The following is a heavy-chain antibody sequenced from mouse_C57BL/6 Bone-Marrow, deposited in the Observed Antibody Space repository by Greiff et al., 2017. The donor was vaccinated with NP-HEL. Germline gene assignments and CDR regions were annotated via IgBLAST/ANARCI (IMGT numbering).Heavy chain of an antibody. J-gene: IGHJ3*01. Sequence: QVQLKQPGAELVMPGASVKLSCKASGYTFTSYWMHWVKQRPGQGLEWIGELDPSDSYTNSNQKFKGKSPLTVDKSSSTAYMQLSSLTSEDSAVDDCARSLLLRFSFAYWGQGTRVTVSA. CDR2: LDPSDSYT. CDR1: GYTFTSYW. D-gene: IGHD1-1*01. V-gene: IGHV1-69*01. CDR3: ARSLLLRFSFAY.